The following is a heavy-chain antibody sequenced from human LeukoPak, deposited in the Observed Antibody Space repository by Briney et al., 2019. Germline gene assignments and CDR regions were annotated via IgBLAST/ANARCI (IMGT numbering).Heavy chain of an antibody. D-gene: IGHD2-2*01. CDR1: GFTFSDYY. CDR2: INHSGST. V-gene: IGHV4-34*01. Sequence: GSLRLSCAASGFTFSDYYMSWIRQPPGKGLEWIGEINHSGSTNYNPSLKSRVTISVDTSKNQFSLKLSSVTAADTAVYYCARGCKTYIVVVPAPRSNWFDPWGQGTLVTVSS. CDR3: ARGCKTYIVVVPAPRSNWFDP. J-gene: IGHJ5*02.